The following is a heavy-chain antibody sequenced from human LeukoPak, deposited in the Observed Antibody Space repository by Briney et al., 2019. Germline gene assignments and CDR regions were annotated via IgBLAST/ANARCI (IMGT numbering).Heavy chain of an antibody. J-gene: IGHJ5*02. CDR1: GYTFTGYY. CDR3: SRGRGAAAAYWFDP. Sequence: ASVKVSCKTSGYTFTGYYIHWARQAPGQGLEWMGWINPNTGGTNYAQKFQGRVTLTRDTSITTAYMELSGLTCDDTAVYYCSRGRGAAAAYWFDPWGQGTQVTVSS. D-gene: IGHD6-13*01. CDR2: INPNTGGT. V-gene: IGHV1-2*02.